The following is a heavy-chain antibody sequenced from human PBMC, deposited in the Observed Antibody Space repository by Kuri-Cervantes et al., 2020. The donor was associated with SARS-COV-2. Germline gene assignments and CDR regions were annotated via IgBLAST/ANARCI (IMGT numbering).Heavy chain of an antibody. V-gene: IGHV3-21*01. J-gene: IGHJ6*02. CDR3: ARDDITIFGVVMRYYYYGMDV. CDR2: ISSSSSYI. CDR1: GFTFSSDS. Sequence: GGSLRLSCAASGFTFSSDSMNWVRQAPGKGLEWVSSISSSSSYIYYADSVKGRFTISRDNSKNSLYLQMNSLIAEDTAVYYCARDDITIFGVVMRYYYYGMDVWGQGTTVTVSS. D-gene: IGHD3-3*01.